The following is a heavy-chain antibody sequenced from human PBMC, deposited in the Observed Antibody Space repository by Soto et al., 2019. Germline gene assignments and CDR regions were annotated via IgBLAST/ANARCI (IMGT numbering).Heavy chain of an antibody. CDR1: GFTFSSYA. Sequence: PGGSLRLSCAASGFTFSSYAMIWVRQAPGKGLEWVSAISGSGGSTYYADSVKGRFTISRDNSKNTLYLQMNSLRAEDTAVYYCAKDSSTGYYDSSGYGPFDYWGQGTLVTVSS. D-gene: IGHD3-22*01. CDR3: AKDSSTGYYDSSGYGPFDY. J-gene: IGHJ4*02. CDR2: ISGSGGST. V-gene: IGHV3-23*01.